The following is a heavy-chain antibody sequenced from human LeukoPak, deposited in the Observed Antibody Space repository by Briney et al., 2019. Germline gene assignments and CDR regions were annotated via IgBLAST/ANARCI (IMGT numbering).Heavy chain of an antibody. V-gene: IGHV3-74*01. D-gene: IGHD6-6*01. CDR3: ARGRLLVRRAYYYYYMDV. Sequence: GGSLRLSCAASGFTFSSYWMHWVRQAPGKGLVWVSRINSDGSSTSYADSVKGRFTISRDNAKNTLYLQMNSLRAEDTAVYYCARGRLLVRRAYYYYYMDVWGKGTTVTVSS. J-gene: IGHJ6*03. CDR1: GFTFSSYW. CDR2: INSDGSST.